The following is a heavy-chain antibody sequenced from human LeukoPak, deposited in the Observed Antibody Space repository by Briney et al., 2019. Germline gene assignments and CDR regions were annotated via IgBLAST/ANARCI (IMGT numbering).Heavy chain of an antibody. D-gene: IGHD6-13*01. V-gene: IGHV5-51*01. CDR2: IYPGDSDT. Sequence: GESQKISCKGSGYSFTSYWIGWVRQTPGKGLEWMGIIYPGDSDTRYSPSFQGQVAISADKSISTAYLQWSSLKASDTAMYYCATSPQAAAGSFNWFDPWGQGTLVTVSS. J-gene: IGHJ5*02. CDR3: ATSPQAAAGSFNWFDP. CDR1: GYSFTSYW.